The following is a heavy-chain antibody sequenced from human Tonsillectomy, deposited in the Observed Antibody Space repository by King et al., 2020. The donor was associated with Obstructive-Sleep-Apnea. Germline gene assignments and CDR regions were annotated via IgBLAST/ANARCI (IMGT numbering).Heavy chain of an antibody. J-gene: IGHJ4*02. CDR3: ARPYYYDSSGYYYFDY. V-gene: IGHV4-39*01. D-gene: IGHD3-22*01. CDR2: IYYSGST. CDR1: GGSISSSSYY. Sequence: LQLQESGPGLVKPSETLSLTCTVSGGSISSSSYYWGWIRQPPGKGLEWIGSIYYSGSTYYNPSLKSRVTISVDTSKNQFSLKRSSVTAADTAVYYCARPYYYDSSGYYYFDYWGQGTLVTVSS.